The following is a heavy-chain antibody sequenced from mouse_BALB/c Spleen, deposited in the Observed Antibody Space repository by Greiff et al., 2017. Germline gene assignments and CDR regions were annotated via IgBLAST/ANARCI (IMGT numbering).Heavy chain of an antibody. CDR2: ISDGGSYT. CDR3: ARANWDY. CDR1: GFTFSDYY. J-gene: IGHJ2*01. Sequence: VQLKQSGGGLVKPGGSLKLSCAASGFTFSDYYMYWVRQTPEKRLEWVATISDGGSYTYYPDSVKGRFTISRDNAKNNLYLQMSSLKSEDTAMYYCARANWDYWGQGTTLTVSS. D-gene: IGHD4-1*01. V-gene: IGHV5-4*02.